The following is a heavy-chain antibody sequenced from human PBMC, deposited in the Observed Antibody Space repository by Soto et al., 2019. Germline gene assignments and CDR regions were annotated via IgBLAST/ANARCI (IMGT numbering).Heavy chain of an antibody. CDR3: VRDLDGSGSYYTDY. D-gene: IGHD3-10*01. J-gene: IGHJ4*01. CDR1: GYNFINYG. CDR2: ISVHNGNT. Sequence: ASVEVSCKASGYNFINYGITWVRHAPGQGLEWMGLISVHNGNTNYAQKLQGRVTMTTDTSKSRAYMELRSLRSDDTAVYYCVRDLDGSGSYYTDYWG. V-gene: IGHV1-18*01.